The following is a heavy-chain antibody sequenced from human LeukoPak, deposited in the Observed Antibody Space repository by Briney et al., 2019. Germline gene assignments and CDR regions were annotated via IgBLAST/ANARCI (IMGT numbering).Heavy chain of an antibody. Sequence: ASVKVSCKASGHTFTSYGISWLRQAPGQGLEWMGRISAYNGNTNYAQKLQGRVTMTTDTSTSTAYMELRSLRSDDTAVYYCARVWKYCSSTSCPYYYYGMDVWGQGTTVTVSS. V-gene: IGHV1-18*01. CDR1: GHTFTSYG. J-gene: IGHJ6*02. CDR3: ARVWKYCSSTSCPYYYYGMDV. D-gene: IGHD2-2*01. CDR2: ISAYNGNT.